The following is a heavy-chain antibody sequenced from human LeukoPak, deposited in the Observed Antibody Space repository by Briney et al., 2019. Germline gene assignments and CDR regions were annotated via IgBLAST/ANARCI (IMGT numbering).Heavy chain of an antibody. J-gene: IGHJ4*02. D-gene: IGHD6-19*01. V-gene: IGHV3-30*18. Sequence: PGGSLRLSCAASGFTFSIYGMHWVRQAPGKGLEWVAVISYDGNNKYYTDSVEGRFTISRDNSKDTLYLQMNSLRAEDTAVYYCAKAETAIAVAGTCDYWGQGTLVTVSS. CDR2: ISYDGNNK. CDR1: GFTFSIYG. CDR3: AKAETAIAVAGTCDY.